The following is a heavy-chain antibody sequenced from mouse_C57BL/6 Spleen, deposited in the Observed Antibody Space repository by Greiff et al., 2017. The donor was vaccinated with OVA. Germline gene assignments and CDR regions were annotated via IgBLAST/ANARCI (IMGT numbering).Heavy chain of an antibody. CDR1: GYAFSSSW. J-gene: IGHJ1*03. Sequence: QVQLQQSGPELVKPGASVKISCKASGYAFSSSWMNWVKQRPGKGLEWIGRIYPGDGDTNYNGKFKGKATLTADKSSSTAYMQLSSLTSEDSAVYFCARRRNHYYGSSYGYFDVWGTGTTVTVSS. CDR2: IYPGDGDT. V-gene: IGHV1-82*01. CDR3: ARRRNHYYGSSYGYFDV. D-gene: IGHD1-1*01.